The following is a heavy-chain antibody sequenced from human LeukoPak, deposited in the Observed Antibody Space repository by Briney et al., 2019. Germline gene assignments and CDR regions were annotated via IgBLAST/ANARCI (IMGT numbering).Heavy chain of an antibody. CDR1: GFTFSSYG. V-gene: IGHV3-30*18. CDR2: TSYDGSDK. Sequence: GGSLRLSCAASGFTFSSYGMHWVRQAPGKGLEWVAVTSYDGSDKNYADSVKGRFTISRDNSKNTLYLQMNSLRAEDTAVYYCAYDSSGYYYTPGDYWGQGTLVTVSS. D-gene: IGHD3-22*01. CDR3: AYDSSGYYYTPGDY. J-gene: IGHJ4*02.